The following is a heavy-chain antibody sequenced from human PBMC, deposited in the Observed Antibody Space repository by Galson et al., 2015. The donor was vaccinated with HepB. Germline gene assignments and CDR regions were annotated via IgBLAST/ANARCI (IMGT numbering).Heavy chain of an antibody. CDR3: ARERGYSSSWPPGNYYYGMDV. CDR2: ISSSDSTI. CDR1: GFTFSSYE. Sequence: SLRLSCAASGFTFSSYEMNWVRQAPGEGLEWVSYISSSDSTIYYADSVKGRFTISRDNAKNSLYLQMNSLRAEDTAVYYCARERGYSSSWPPGNYYYGMDVWGQGTTVTVSS. J-gene: IGHJ6*02. D-gene: IGHD6-13*01. V-gene: IGHV3-48*03.